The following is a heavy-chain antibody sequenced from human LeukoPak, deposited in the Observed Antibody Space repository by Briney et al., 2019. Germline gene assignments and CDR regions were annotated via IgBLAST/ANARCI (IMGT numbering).Heavy chain of an antibody. Sequence: GGSLRLSCAASGFTFSTYGTSWVRQAPGKGLEWVSGISASGGSTYYADSVKGRFTISRDNSKDTLYLQMNNLRAEDTAVYYCAKRIVARLLFYYGMDVWGPGTTVTVSS. CDR3: AKRIVARLLFYYGMDV. V-gene: IGHV3-23*01. D-gene: IGHD5-12*01. CDR2: ISASGGST. CDR1: GFTFSTYG. J-gene: IGHJ6*02.